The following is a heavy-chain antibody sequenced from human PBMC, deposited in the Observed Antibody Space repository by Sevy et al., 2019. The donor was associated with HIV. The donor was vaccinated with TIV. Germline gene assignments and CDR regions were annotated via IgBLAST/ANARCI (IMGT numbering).Heavy chain of an antibody. CDR1: GDSVSSIRTS. CDR2: TYYRSKWYN. Sequence: SQTLSPTCAISGDSVSSIRTSWNWIRQSPSRGLEWLGRTYYRSKWYNDYATSVKSRITINADTSKNQVSLQLNSVTPEDTAVYYCAERTNDVFYYGMDVWGQGTTVTVSS. V-gene: IGHV6-1*01. J-gene: IGHJ6*02. CDR3: AERTNDVFYYGMDV.